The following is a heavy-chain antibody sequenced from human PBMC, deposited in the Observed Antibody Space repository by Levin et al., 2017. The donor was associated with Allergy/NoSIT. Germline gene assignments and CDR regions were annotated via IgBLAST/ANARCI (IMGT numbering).Heavy chain of an antibody. CDR1: GFTFSSYG. D-gene: IGHD4-17*01. V-gene: IGHV3-33*01. CDR2: IWYDGSNK. J-gene: IGHJ3*02. CDR3: ARDHISDYGDYVPGRGHIDI. Sequence: LSLTCAASGFTFSSYGMHWVRQAPGKGLEWVAVIWYDGSNKYYADSVKGRFTISRDNSKNTLYLQMNSLRAEDTAVYYCARDHISDYGDYVPGRGHIDIWGQGTMVTVSS.